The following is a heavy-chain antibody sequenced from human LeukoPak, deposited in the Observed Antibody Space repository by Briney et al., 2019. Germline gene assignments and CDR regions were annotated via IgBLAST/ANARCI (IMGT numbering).Heavy chain of an antibody. CDR3: ARTHMVRGVDAFDI. Sequence: PSETLSLTCTVSGGSISSYYWSWIRQPAGKGLEWIGRIYTSGSTNYNPSLKSRVTMSVDTSKNQFSLKLSSVTAADTAVYYCARTHMVRGVDAFDIWGQGTMVTVSS. V-gene: IGHV4-4*07. D-gene: IGHD3-10*01. CDR1: GGSISSYY. J-gene: IGHJ3*02. CDR2: IYTSGST.